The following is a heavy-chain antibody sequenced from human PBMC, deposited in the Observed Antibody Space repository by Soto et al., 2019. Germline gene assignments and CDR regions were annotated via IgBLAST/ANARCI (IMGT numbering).Heavy chain of an antibody. CDR3: ARAITIQGNRLDP. D-gene: IGHD2-2*01. CDR2: IYHSGST. CDR1: GGSISSGGYS. Sequence: SETRSLTCAVSGGSISSGGYSWSWIRQPPGKGLEWIGYIYHSGSTYYNPSLKSRVTISVDRSKNQFSLKLSSVTAADTAVYYCARAITIQGNRLDPWGQRTPVPVSS. J-gene: IGHJ5*02. V-gene: IGHV4-30-2*01.